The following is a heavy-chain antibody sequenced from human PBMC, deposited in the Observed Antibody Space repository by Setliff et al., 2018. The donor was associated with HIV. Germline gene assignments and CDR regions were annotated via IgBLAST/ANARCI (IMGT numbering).Heavy chain of an antibody. V-gene: IGHV4-31*03. CDR1: GDSINSGDSC. CDR2: IYYSGST. CDR3: ARVSQDLLGAFDI. Sequence: SETLSLTCTVSGDSINSGDSCWTWIRHHPGKGLEWIGYIYYSGSTNYNPSLKSRVIISVDSSKNQFFLKLTSVTAADTAMYYCARVSQDLLGAFDIWGQGTMVTVSS. J-gene: IGHJ3*02. D-gene: IGHD7-27*01.